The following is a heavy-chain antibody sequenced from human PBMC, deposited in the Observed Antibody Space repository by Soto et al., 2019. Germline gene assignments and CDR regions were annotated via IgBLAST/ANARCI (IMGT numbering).Heavy chain of an antibody. D-gene: IGHD6-6*01. J-gene: IGHJ5*01. Sequence: LRLSCAASGFNFRYYAMTWVRQAPGKGLEWVSSINDNGDSTHYADSVKGRFTISRDNSKNTLYLQMNSLTAEDTAVYFCAKASNSSPWFDSWLESWGQGTLVTVSS. CDR3: AKASNSSPWFDSWLES. V-gene: IGHV3-23*01. CDR2: INDNGDST. CDR1: GFNFRYYA.